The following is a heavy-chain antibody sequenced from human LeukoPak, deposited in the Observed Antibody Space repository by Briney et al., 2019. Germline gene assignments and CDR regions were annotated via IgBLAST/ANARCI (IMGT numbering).Heavy chain of an antibody. CDR1: GFTFSSYG. CDR2: ISYDGPNK. V-gene: IGHV3-30*18. J-gene: IGHJ4*02. D-gene: IGHD3-10*01. Sequence: HPGRSLRLSCAASGFTFSSYGMHWVRQAPGKGLEWVAVISYDGPNKYYADSEKGRFTISRDNSKKTLYLQMNSLRAEDTAVYYCAKGMAAYGSGSLFDYCGQGTLVTVSS. CDR3: AKGMAAYGSGSLFDY.